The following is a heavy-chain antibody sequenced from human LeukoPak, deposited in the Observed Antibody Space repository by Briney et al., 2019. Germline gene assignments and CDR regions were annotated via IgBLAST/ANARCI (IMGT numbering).Heavy chain of an antibody. D-gene: IGHD6-19*01. CDR2: ISAYNGNA. CDR1: GYTFSSYG. CDR3: ARGRSAVAGTWWDY. V-gene: IGHV1-18*01. Sequence: ASVKVSCKASGYTFSSYGISWVRQAPGQGLEWMGWISAYNGNADYAQKLQGRVTMTTDTSTSTAYMELRSLRSDDTAVYYCARGRSAVAGTWWDYWGQGTLVTVSS. J-gene: IGHJ4*02.